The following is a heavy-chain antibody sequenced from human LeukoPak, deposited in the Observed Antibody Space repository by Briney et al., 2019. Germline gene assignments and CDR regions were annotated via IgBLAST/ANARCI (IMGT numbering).Heavy chain of an antibody. J-gene: IGHJ4*02. D-gene: IGHD3-10*01. Sequence: SETLSLTCTVSGDSVTNTDYYWAWLRQPPGKGPEWIAIIYYSGTSYYSPSLRSRVTISVDTSKNQFSLTFSSVTATDTATYYCARHSEGRQVRPYEYWGQGIPVMVSS. CDR1: GDSVTNTDYY. CDR2: IYYSGTS. V-gene: IGHV4-39*01. CDR3: ARHSEGRQVRPYEY.